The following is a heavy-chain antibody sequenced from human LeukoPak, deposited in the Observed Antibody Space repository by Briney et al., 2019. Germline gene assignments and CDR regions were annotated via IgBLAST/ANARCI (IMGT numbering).Heavy chain of an antibody. Sequence: SETLSLTCTVSGGSISSYYWSWIRQPPGEGLEWIGYIYYSGSTNYNPSLKSRVTISVDTSKNQSSLKLSSVTAADAAVYYCARDRTTVTTQPYYYYYGMDVWGQGTTVTVSS. CDR2: IYYSGST. V-gene: IGHV4-59*01. CDR1: GGSISSYY. J-gene: IGHJ6*02. CDR3: ARDRTTVTTQPYYYYYGMDV. D-gene: IGHD4-11*01.